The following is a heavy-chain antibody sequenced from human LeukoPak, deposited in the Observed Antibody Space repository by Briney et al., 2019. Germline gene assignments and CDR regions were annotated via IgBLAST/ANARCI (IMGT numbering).Heavy chain of an antibody. V-gene: IGHV3-48*03. CDR1: GFTFSNYA. CDR2: ISSSDSRI. CDR3: ARVEAGGNAAFGY. Sequence: GGSLRLSCAVSGFTFSNYAMSWVRQAPGKRLEWVSYISSSDSRIYYADSVKGRFTTSRDNAKNSLYLQMNSLRAEDTAVYYCARVEAGGNAAFGYWGQGTLVTVSS. D-gene: IGHD4-23*01. J-gene: IGHJ4*02.